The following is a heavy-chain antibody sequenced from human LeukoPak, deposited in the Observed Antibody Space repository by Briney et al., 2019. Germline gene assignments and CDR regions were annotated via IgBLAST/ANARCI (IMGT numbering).Heavy chain of an antibody. V-gene: IGHV3-23*03. CDR2: LYSGGGA. Sequence: GGSLRLSCAASGFTFSSYAMSWVRQAPGKGLEWVSVLYSGGGAYYADSVKDRFTISRDYSQNTLLLQMNSLRAEDTALYYCARGKTSDDIIEDAFDIWGQGTMVAVSS. CDR1: GFTFSSYA. CDR3: ARGKTSDDIIEDAFDI. D-gene: IGHD3-9*01. J-gene: IGHJ3*02.